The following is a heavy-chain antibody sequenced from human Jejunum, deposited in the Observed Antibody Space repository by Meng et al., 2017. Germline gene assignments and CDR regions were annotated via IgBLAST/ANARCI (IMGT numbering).Heavy chain of an antibody. Sequence: SETLSLTCTVSGVSISSSSYYWGWIRQPPGKGLEWIGSIYYRGSTFYNSSLKSRLTISVDTSKNQFSLNLSSVTAADTAIYYCAREPYYYDVSGRRYYFDYWGQGTLVTVSS. CDR1: GVSISSSSYY. CDR2: IYYRGST. D-gene: IGHD3-22*01. J-gene: IGHJ4*02. V-gene: IGHV4-39*07. CDR3: AREPYYYDVSGRRYYFDY.